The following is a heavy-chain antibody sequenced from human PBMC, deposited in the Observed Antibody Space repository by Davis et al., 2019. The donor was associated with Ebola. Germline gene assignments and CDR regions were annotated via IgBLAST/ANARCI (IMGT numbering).Heavy chain of an antibody. V-gene: IGHV4-59*11. J-gene: IGHJ4*02. CDR2: IYYSGST. CDR1: GGSISSHY. D-gene: IGHD3-3*01. CDR3: ARDGNDFWSGYYAGYYFDY. Sequence: PSETLSLTCTVSGGSISSHYWSWIRQPPGKGLEWIGYIYYSGSTNYNPSLKSRVTISVDTSKNQFSLKLSSVTAADTAVYYCARDGNDFWSGYYAGYYFDYWGQGTPVTVSS.